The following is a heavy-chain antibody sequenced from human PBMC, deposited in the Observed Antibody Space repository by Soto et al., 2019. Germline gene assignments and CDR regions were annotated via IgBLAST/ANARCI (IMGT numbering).Heavy chain of an antibody. CDR1: GYTFTGYY. CDR2: INPNSGGT. Sequence: ASVKVSCKASGYTFTGYYMHWVRQAPGQGLEWMGWINPNSGGTNYAQKFQGWVTMTRDTSISTAYMELSRLRSDDTAGYYCARALELSSSSSWYVPARPSESYYGMDGWGQGTTVTVSS. V-gene: IGHV1-2*04. D-gene: IGHD6-13*01. CDR3: ARALELSSSSSWYVPARPSESYYGMDG. J-gene: IGHJ6*02.